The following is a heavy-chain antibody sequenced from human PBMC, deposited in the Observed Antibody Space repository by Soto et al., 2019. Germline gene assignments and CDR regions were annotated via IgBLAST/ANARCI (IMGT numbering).Heavy chain of an antibody. V-gene: IGHV3-23*01. D-gene: IGHD2-15*01. CDR2: ISGSGSST. Sequence: EVQLLESGGGLVQPGGSLRLSCAASGFTFSNYAMNWVRQAPGKGLEWVSVISGSGSSTYYADSVKGRFSISRDHSKNTLYLQMSCRRAGDTAVYYCARRSPSWAFDIWGQGTMVTVSS. CDR1: GFTFSNYA. CDR3: ARRSPSWAFDI. J-gene: IGHJ3*02.